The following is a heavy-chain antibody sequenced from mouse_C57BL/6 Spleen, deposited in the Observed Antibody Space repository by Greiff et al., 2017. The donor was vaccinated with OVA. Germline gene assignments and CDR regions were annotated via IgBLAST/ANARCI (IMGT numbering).Heavy chain of an antibody. J-gene: IGHJ4*01. Sequence: EVKLVESGGGLVKPGGSLKLSCAASGFTFSSYAMSWVRQTPEKRLEWVATISDGGSYTYYPDNVKGRFTISRDNAKNNLYLQMSHLKSEDTAMYYCARSGMDGNYLHAMDYWGKGTSVTVSS. CDR3: ARSGMDGNYLHAMDY. D-gene: IGHD2-1*01. CDR2: ISDGGSYT. CDR1: GFTFSSYA. V-gene: IGHV5-4*03.